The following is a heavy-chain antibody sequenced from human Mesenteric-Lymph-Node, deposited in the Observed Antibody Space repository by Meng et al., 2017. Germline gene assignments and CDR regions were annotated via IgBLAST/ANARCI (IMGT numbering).Heavy chain of an antibody. CDR3: ARGYYGLNY. V-gene: IGHV3-74*01. Sequence: GQLVGAGGVLVQPGGSRVLSCAASGFSFSSQWMHWVRQAPGKGLVWVSRSNSDGGSTSYADSVKGRFTISRDNAKNTLYLQMNSLRAEDTAVYYCARGYYGLNYWGQGTLVTVSS. J-gene: IGHJ4*02. D-gene: IGHD3-10*01. CDR2: SNSDGGST. CDR1: GFSFSSQW.